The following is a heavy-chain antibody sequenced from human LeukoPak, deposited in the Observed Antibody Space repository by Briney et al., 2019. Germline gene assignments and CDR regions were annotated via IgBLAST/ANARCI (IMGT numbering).Heavy chain of an antibody. CDR1: GFSFATYA. V-gene: IGHV3-23*01. Sequence: PGGSLRLSCAASGFSFATYAMTWVRQAPGKGLEWVSAIADSGGVTYYADSVKGRFTISRDNSKNTLYLQMNSLRAEDTAVYYCARDPSDILTYFDYWGQGTLVTVSS. CDR2: IADSGGVT. J-gene: IGHJ4*02. D-gene: IGHD3-9*01. CDR3: ARDPSDILTYFDY.